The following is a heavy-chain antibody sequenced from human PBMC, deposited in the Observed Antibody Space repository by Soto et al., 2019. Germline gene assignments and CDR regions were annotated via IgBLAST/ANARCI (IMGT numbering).Heavy chain of an antibody. CDR2: IYYSGST. V-gene: IGHV4-31*03. J-gene: IGHJ5*02. D-gene: IGHD6-6*01. CDR3: ARARLIAARPWFDP. Sequence: PSETLSLTCTVSGGSISSGGYYWSWIRQHPGKGLEWIGYIYYSGSTYYNPSLKSRVTISVDTSKNQFSLKLSSVTAADTAVYYCARARLIAARPWFDPWGQGTLVTVSS. CDR1: GGSISSGGYY.